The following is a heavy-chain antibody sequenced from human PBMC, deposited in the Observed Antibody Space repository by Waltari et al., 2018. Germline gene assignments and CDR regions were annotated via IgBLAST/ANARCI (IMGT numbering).Heavy chain of an antibody. CDR1: GGSISSSSYY. CDR3: ARSIAAAGEFDY. D-gene: IGHD6-13*01. J-gene: IGHJ4*02. CDR2: SYYSGGT. Sequence: QLQLQESGPGLVKPSETLSLTCTVSGGSISSSSYYWGWIRQPPGKGLGWIGSSYYSGGTYYNPSLKSRVTISVDTSKNQFSLKLSSVTAADTAVYYCARSIAAAGEFDYWGQGTLVTVSS. V-gene: IGHV4-39*01.